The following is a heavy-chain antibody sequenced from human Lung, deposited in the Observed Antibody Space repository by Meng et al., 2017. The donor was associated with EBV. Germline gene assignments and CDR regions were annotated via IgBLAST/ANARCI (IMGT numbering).Heavy chain of an antibody. CDR1: GSSLSTSGYY. D-gene: IGHD6-19*01. Sequence: HQPDSGPVRGKPSQALPLTVSVSGSSLSTSGYYWGWIRQPPGWVLVWIGSIGHSGITYYTPSLKSRVTVSIDTSKSQFSLKLTSVTAADTAVYYCVRSSGWVRTGFDPWGQGTLVTVSS. V-gene: IGHV4-39*01. CDR3: VRSSGWVRTGFDP. J-gene: IGHJ5*02. CDR2: IGHSGIT.